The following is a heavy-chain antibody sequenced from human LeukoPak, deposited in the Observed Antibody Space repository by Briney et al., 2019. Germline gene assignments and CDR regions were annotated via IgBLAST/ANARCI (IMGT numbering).Heavy chain of an antibody. D-gene: IGHD7-27*01. CDR3: ARDSISGDNSLDY. CDR2: IVGDGSNA. CDR1: GFTFSTYG. J-gene: IGHJ4*02. Sequence: PGRSLRLSCAASGFTFSTYGMQWVRQAPGEGLEWVAVIVGDGSNAHYADSVRGRFTVSRDNSKNTLYLQMNSLRAEDTAVYYCARDSISGDNSLDYWGRGTLVTVSS. V-gene: IGHV3-33*05.